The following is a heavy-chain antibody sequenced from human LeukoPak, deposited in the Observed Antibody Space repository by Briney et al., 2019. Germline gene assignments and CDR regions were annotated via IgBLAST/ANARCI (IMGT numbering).Heavy chain of an antibody. CDR1: GLTFSSYT. V-gene: IGHV3-30*04. D-gene: IGHD2-2*01. CDR2: ISYDGSNK. CDR3: AGGRRLLSSCDY. Sequence: PGRSLRLSCAASGLTFSSYTLYWVRQAPGKGLEWVAVISYDGSNKYYADSVKGRFTISRDNSKNTLYLQMNSLRAEDTAVYYCAGGRRLLSSCDYWGQGTLVTVSS. J-gene: IGHJ4*02.